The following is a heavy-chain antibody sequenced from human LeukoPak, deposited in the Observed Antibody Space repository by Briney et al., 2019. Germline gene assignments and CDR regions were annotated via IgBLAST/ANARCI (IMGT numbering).Heavy chain of an antibody. D-gene: IGHD3-16*01. CDR2: IYTGLST. CDR1: GGSLSVYY. CDR3: ASTSWVMTNDY. Sequence: PSETLSLTCTVSGGSLSVYYWSWVRQPAGKGLEWIGRIYTGLSTGYNPSLKSRVSMSIDASRNQFSLKLSSVTAADTAVYYCASTSWVMTNDYWGQGTLVTVSS. J-gene: IGHJ4*02. V-gene: IGHV4-4*07.